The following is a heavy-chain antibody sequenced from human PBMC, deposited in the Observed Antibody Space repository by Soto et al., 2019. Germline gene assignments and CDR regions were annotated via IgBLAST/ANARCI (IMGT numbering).Heavy chain of an antibody. Sequence: GESLKISCHISEYNFPNSWINWVRQKPGQGLEWMGKIDLSDSTVNYSPSFKGHVTISADKSISTVYLLWSSLRASDTAMYFCARRLPVFGVVTLDAFDIWGQGTMVTVSS. D-gene: IGHD3-3*01. CDR1: EYNFPNSW. J-gene: IGHJ3*02. CDR2: IDLSDSTV. CDR3: ARRLPVFGVVTLDAFDI. V-gene: IGHV5-10-1*01.